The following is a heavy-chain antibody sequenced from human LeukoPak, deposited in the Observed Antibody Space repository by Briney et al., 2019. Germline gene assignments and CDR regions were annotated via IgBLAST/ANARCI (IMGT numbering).Heavy chain of an antibody. Sequence: ETLSLTCAVYGGSFSGYYWSWIRQPPGKGLEWIGEINHSGSTNYNPSLKSRVTISVDTSKNQFSLKLSSVTAADTAVYYCARYSSSWLHAFDIWGQGTMVTVSS. CDR3: ARYSSSWLHAFDI. V-gene: IGHV4-34*01. J-gene: IGHJ3*02. D-gene: IGHD6-13*01. CDR2: INHSGST. CDR1: GGSFSGYY.